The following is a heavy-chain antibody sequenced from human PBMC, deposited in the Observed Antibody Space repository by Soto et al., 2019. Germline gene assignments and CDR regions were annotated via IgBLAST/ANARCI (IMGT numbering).Heavy chain of an antibody. Sequence: GGSLRLSCAASGFTFSSYAMSWVRQAPGKGLEWVSAISGSGGSTYYADSVKGRFTISRDNSKNTLYLQMNSLRAEDTAVYYCAKDRWGGSGIWRGNAFDIWGQGTMVTVSS. J-gene: IGHJ3*02. V-gene: IGHV3-23*01. CDR2: ISGSGGST. CDR3: AKDRWGGSGIWRGNAFDI. CDR1: GFTFSSYA. D-gene: IGHD3-10*01.